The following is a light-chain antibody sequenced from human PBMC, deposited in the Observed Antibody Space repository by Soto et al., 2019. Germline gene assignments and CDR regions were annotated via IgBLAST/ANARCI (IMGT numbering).Light chain of an antibody. CDR1: SYNIGGNY. V-gene: IGLV1-51*01. Sequence: VLTQPPSVSAAPGQKVAISCSGSSYNIGGNYVSWYVQLPGTAPKFLIYGNNKRPSGIPDRFSGSKSGTSATLGITGLQTEDEADYYCATWDSSLGSVVFGGGTKVTVL. CDR3: ATWDSSLGSVV. J-gene: IGLJ3*02. CDR2: GNN.